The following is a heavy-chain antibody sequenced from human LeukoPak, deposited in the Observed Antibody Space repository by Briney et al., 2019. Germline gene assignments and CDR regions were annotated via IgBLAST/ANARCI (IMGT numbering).Heavy chain of an antibody. CDR1: GYRFASYW. CDR3: AKRNNGYDYFDY. J-gene: IGHJ4*02. CDR2: IYPGDSDT. Sequence: GESLQISFQGSGYRFASYWIGWVRQRPGKGLEWMETIYPGDSDTRYSPSFQGQVTISADKSISTAYLQLSSLKASDIAMYYCAKRNNGYDYFDYWGQGTLVTVSS. V-gene: IGHV5-51*01. D-gene: IGHD5-12*01.